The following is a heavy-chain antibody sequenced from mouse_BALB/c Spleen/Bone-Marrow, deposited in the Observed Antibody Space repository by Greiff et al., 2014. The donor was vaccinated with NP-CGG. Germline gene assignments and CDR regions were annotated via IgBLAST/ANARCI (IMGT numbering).Heavy chain of an antibody. CDR1: GYTFTTYW. V-gene: IGHV1-5*01. CDR2: FNPRNSDS. J-gene: IGHJ3*01. D-gene: IGHD1-2*01. CDR3: TSPGDYGCYGFAY. Sequence: EVQLQQSGTVVARPGTSVRMSCKASGYTFTTYWMHWVKQRPGQGLEWIGAFNPRNSDSHYNQKFKAKAVLTAVTSANTAYMELSSLTDEDSAVYYCTSPGDYGCYGFAYWGQGTLVTVSA.